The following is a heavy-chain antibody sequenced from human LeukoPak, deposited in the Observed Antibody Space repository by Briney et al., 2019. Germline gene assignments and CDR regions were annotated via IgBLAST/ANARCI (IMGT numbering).Heavy chain of an antibody. CDR3: VRLDSNCSGGSCSSGRFYFDY. Sequence: NPSETLSLTCTVSGGSISSSSYFWGWIRQPPGKGLEWIGSINYSGRTYYNPSLKSRVTISVDTSKKQFSLKLSSVTAADTAVYYCVRLDSNCSGGSCSSGRFYFDYWGQGTLVTVSS. V-gene: IGHV4-39*07. J-gene: IGHJ4*02. D-gene: IGHD2-15*01. CDR1: GGSISSSSYF. CDR2: INYSGRT.